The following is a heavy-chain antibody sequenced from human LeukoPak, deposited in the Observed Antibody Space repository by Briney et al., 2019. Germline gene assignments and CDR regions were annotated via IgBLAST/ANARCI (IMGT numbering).Heavy chain of an antibody. D-gene: IGHD3-16*01. J-gene: IGHJ3*02. V-gene: IGHV4-59*01. CDR2: IYYSGST. CDR1: GGSISSYY. Sequence: SETLSLTCTVSGGSISSYYWSWIRQPPGKGLEWIGYIYYSGSTNYNPSLKSRVTISVDTSKNQFSLKLSSVTAADTAVYYCARDLGGNYEVFDIWGQGTMVTVSS. CDR3: ARDLGGNYEVFDI.